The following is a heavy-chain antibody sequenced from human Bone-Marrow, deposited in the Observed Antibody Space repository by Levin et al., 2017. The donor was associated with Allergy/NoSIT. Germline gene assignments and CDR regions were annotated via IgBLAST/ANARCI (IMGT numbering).Heavy chain of an antibody. CDR1: GFTFSSYG. V-gene: IGHV3-30*18. J-gene: IGHJ6*02. CDR3: AKDNQGMRGFSYYYYGMDV. D-gene: IGHD1-14*01. Sequence: GGSLRLSCAASGFTFSSYGMHWVRQAPGKGLEWVAVISYDGSNKYYADSVKGRFTISRDNSKNTLYLQMNSLRAEDTAVYYCAKDNQGMRGFSYYYYGMDVWGQGTTVTVSS. CDR2: ISYDGSNK.